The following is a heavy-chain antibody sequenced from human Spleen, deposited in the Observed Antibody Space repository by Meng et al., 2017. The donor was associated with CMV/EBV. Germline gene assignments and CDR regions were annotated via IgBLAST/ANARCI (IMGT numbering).Heavy chain of an antibody. CDR2: ISYDGSNK. J-gene: IGHJ4*02. CDR3: ARARRVHYSSPFAPFDH. Sequence: GESLKISCAASGFTFSSYAMHWVRQAPGKGLEWVAVISYDGSNKYYADSVKGRFTISRDTVENTLSLQMDSLRTEDTAVYYCARARRVHYSSPFAPFDHWGQGTMVTVSS. V-gene: IGHV3-30*14. D-gene: IGHD6-6*01. CDR1: GFTFSSYA.